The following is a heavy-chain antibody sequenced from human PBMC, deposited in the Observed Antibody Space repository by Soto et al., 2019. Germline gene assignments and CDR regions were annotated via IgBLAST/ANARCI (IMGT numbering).Heavy chain of an antibody. J-gene: IGHJ4*02. CDR1: VFTFSDYY. D-gene: IGHD6-13*01. V-gene: IGHV3-11*05. CDR3: ARDLAAAGHTYDY. CDR2: ISSSSSYT. Sequence: GGSLRLSCAASVFTFSDYYMSWIRQAPGKGLEWVSYISSSSSYTNYADSVKGRFTISRDNAKNSLYLQMNSLRAEDTAVYYCARDLAAAGHTYDYWGQGTLVTVSS.